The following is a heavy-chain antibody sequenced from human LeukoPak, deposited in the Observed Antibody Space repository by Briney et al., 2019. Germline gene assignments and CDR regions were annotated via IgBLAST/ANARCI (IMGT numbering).Heavy chain of an antibody. Sequence: ASETLSLTCTVSGGSISTYYWNWVRQPPGKGLEWIGYIYYSGSTNYNPSLKSRVTISVDTSKNQFSLKLSSVTAADTAVYYCARRSRRWLVQGWFDPWGQGTLVTVSS. D-gene: IGHD6-19*01. CDR1: GGSISTYY. J-gene: IGHJ5*02. CDR3: ARRSRRWLVQGWFDP. V-gene: IGHV4-59*08. CDR2: IYYSGST.